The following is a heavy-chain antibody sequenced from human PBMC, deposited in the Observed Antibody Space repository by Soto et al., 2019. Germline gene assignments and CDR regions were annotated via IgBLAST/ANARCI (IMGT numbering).Heavy chain of an antibody. CDR1: GFTFSSYW. Sequence: PGGSLRLSCAASGFTFSSYWMHWVRQAPGKGLVWVSRINSDGSSTSYADSVKGRFTISKDNAKNTLYLQMNSLRAEDTAVYYCARDRYYYDSSGYYYYYGMDVWGQGTTVTVSS. J-gene: IGHJ6*02. V-gene: IGHV3-74*01. D-gene: IGHD3-22*01. CDR2: INSDGSST. CDR3: ARDRYYYDSSGYYYYYGMDV.